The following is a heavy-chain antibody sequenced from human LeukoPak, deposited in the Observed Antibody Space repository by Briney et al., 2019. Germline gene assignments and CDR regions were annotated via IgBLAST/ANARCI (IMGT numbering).Heavy chain of an antibody. CDR2: FDPEDGET. D-gene: IGHD3-10*01. V-gene: IGHV1-24*01. CDR3: ARDLRGYYYYMDV. J-gene: IGHJ6*03. CDR1: GYTLTELS. Sequence: ASVKVSCKVSGYTLTELSMHWVRQAPGKGLEWMGGFDPEDGETIYAQKFQGRVTMTRDTSISTAYMELSRLRSDDTAVYYCARDLRGYYYYMDVWGKGTTVTVSS.